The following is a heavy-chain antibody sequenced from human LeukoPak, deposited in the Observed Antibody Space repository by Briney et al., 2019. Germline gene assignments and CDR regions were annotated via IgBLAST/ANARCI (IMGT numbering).Heavy chain of an antibody. CDR1: GGSFSGYY. CDR2: INHSGST. D-gene: IGHD6-6*01. V-gene: IGHV4-34*01. Sequence: SETLSLTCAVYGGSFSGYYWSWIRQPPGKGLEWIGEINHSGSTNYNPSLKSRVTISVDTSKNQFSLKLNSVTAADTAVYYCARDPSSSSEPYYFDYWGQGTLVTVSS. CDR3: ARDPSSSSEPYYFDY. J-gene: IGHJ4*02.